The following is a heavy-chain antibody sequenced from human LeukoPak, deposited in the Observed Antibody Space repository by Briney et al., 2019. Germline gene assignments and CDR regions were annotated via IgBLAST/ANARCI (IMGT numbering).Heavy chain of an antibody. CDR3: ARGGTYFSGYSVYFDY. CDR2: INPNSGGT. V-gene: IGHV1-2*02. Sequence: GASVKVSCKASGYTFTGYYMHWVRQAPGQGLEWMGWINPNSGGTNYAQKFQGRVTMTRDTSISTAYMELSRLRSDDTAVYYCARGGTYFSGYSVYFDYWGQGTLVTVSS. CDR1: GYTFTGYY. D-gene: IGHD1-26*01. J-gene: IGHJ4*02.